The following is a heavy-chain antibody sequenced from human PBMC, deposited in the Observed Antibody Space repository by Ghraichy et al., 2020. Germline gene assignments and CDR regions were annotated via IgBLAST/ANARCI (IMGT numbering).Heavy chain of an antibody. Sequence: SETLSLTCAVYGGSFSGYYWSWIRQPPGKGLEWIGEINHSGSTNYNPSLKSRVTISVDTSKNQFSLKLSSVTAADTAVYYCARGGYGDYFIWGQGTLVTVSS. V-gene: IGHV4-34*01. CDR3: ARGGYGDYFI. CDR2: INHSGST. J-gene: IGHJ4*02. CDR1: GGSFSGYY. D-gene: IGHD4-17*01.